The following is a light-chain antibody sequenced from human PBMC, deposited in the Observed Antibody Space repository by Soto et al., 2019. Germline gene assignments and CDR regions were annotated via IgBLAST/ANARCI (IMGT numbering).Light chain of an antibody. CDR1: NIGSKS. Sequence: SYELTQPPSVSVAPGQTARITCGGNNIGSKSVHWYQQKPGQAPVLVVYDDSDRPSGIPERFSGSKSGTSASLAISGLRSEDEADYHCAAWDDSLSGLWVFGGGTKLTVL. CDR3: AAWDDSLSGLWV. CDR2: DDS. V-gene: IGLV3-21*02. J-gene: IGLJ3*02.